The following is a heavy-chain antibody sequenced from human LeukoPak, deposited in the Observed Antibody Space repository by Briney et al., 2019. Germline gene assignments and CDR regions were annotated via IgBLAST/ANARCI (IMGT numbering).Heavy chain of an antibody. D-gene: IGHD6-19*01. J-gene: IGHJ4*02. V-gene: IGHV3-7*03. CDR3: ARVKYSSGWVFDY. CDR2: IKQDGGEK. CDR1: GFTFSSYA. Sequence: GGSLRLSCAASGFTFSSYAMSWVRQAPGKGLEWVAKIKQDGGEKYYVDSVKGRFTISRDNAENSLYLQINSLRAEDTAVYYCARVKYSSGWVFDYWGQGTLVTVSS.